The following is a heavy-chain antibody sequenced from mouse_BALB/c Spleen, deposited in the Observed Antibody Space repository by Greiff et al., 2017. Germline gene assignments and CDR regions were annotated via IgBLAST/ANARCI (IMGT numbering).Heavy chain of an antibody. CDR3: ARRTGTGFDY. J-gene: IGHJ2*01. CDR1: GFTFSSYT. D-gene: IGHD4-1*01. CDR2: ISNGGGST. V-gene: IGHV5-12-2*01. Sequence: EVKLVESGGGLVQPGGSLKLSCAASGFTFSSYTMSWVRQTPEKRLEWVAYISNGGGSTYYPDTVKGRFTISRDNAKNTLYLQMSSLKSEDTAMYYGARRTGTGFDYWGQGTTLTVSS.